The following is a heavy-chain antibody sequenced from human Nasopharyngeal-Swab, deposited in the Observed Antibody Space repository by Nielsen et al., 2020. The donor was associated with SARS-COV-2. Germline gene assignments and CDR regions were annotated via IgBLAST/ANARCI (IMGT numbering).Heavy chain of an antibody. Sequence: GESLKISGAASGFTFSSYWMHWVRQAPGKGLVWVSRINSDGSSTSYADSVKGRFTISRDNAKNTLYLQMNSLRAEDTAVYYCAKDYYDSSGYYDVWGQGTLVTVSS. CDR3: AKDYYDSSGYYDV. J-gene: IGHJ4*02. CDR2: INSDGSST. CDR1: GFTFSSYW. V-gene: IGHV3-74*01. D-gene: IGHD3-22*01.